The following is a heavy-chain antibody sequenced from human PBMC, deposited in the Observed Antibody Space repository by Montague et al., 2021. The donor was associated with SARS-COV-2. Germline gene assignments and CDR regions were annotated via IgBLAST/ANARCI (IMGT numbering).Heavy chain of an antibody. D-gene: IGHD3-22*01. Sequence: SETLSLTCTVSGGSLNNYFWSWIRQPPGKGLEWVGYISDSGSTKYNPSLPSRIPISVDTARNQFSLKLLSVTAADTAFYYCARDDSSGAGEYWGQGILVSVSS. CDR2: ISDSGST. CDR1: GGSLNNYF. CDR3: ARDDSSGAGEY. V-gene: IGHV4-4*08. J-gene: IGHJ4*02.